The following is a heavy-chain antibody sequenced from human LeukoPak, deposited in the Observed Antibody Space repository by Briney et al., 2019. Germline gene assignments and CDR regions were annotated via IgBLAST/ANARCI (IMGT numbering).Heavy chain of an antibody. CDR1: GGSISSSSYY. D-gene: IGHD3-22*01. J-gene: IGHJ4*02. CDR3: ARREGYYYDSSGYYVFDY. Sequence: SETLSLTCTVSGGSISSSSYYWGWIRQPPGKGLEWIGEINHSGSTNYNPSLKSRVTISVDTSKNQFSLKLSSVTAADTAVYYCARREGYYYDSSGYYVFDYWGQGTLVTVSS. CDR2: INHSGST. V-gene: IGHV4-39*07.